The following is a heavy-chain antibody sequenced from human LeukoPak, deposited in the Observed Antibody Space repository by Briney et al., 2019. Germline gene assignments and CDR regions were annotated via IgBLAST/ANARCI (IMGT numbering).Heavy chain of an antibody. CDR2: IYPNSGGT. CDR1: GYTFTDYY. Sequence: ASVKVSCKASGYTFTDYYMHWVRQAPGQGLEWMGWIYPNSGGTNYAQKFQGRVTMTRDTSISTAYMELSSLRSEDTAVYYCARASRGYSGSGTYLYYFDHWGQGTLVTVSS. CDR3: ARASRGYSGSGTYLYYFDH. J-gene: IGHJ4*02. V-gene: IGHV1-2*02. D-gene: IGHD3-10*01.